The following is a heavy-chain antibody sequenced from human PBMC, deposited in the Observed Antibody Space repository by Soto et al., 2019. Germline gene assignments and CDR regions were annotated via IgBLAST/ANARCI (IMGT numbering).Heavy chain of an antibody. V-gene: IGHV1-18*01. CDR2: ISAYNGNT. CDR3: ARGPSYCSGGSCYFDY. J-gene: IGHJ4*02. CDR1: GYTFTSYG. D-gene: IGHD2-15*01. Sequence: QVQLVQSGAEVKKPGASVKVSCKASGYTFTSYGISWVRQAPGQGLEWMGWISAYNGNTNYAQKLQGRVTMTTDTXTXXADMELRSLRSDDTAVYYCARGPSYCSGGSCYFDYWGQGTLVTVSS.